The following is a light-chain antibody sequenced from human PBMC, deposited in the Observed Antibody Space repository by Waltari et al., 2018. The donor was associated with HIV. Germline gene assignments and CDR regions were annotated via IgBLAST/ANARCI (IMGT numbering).Light chain of an antibody. CDR2: YDD. V-gene: IGLV1-36*01. CDR1: SSNIGNNA. Sequence: QSVLTQPPSVSAAPRQRVTISCSGSSSNIGNNAVTWYQQLPGKAPKLLIYYDDLLPSGVSDRFSGSKSGTSASLAISGLQSEDEADYYCAAAWDDSLNGPVFGGGTKLTVL. J-gene: IGLJ2*01. CDR3: AAAWDDSLNGPV.